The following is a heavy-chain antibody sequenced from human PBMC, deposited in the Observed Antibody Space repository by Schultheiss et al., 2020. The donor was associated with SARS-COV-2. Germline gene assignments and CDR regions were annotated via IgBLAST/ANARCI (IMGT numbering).Heavy chain of an antibody. J-gene: IGHJ4*02. V-gene: IGHV3-30*04. CDR3: ARASVGATTPSWPGALTYDPLDY. Sequence: GGSLRLSCAASGFTFSSYAMHWVRQAPGKGLEWVAVISYDGSNKYYADSVKGRFTISRDNSKNTLYLQMNSLRAEDTAVYYCARASVGATTPSWPGALTYDPLDYSGQGTLVTVSS. CDR1: GFTFSSYA. CDR2: ISYDGSNK. D-gene: IGHD1-26*01.